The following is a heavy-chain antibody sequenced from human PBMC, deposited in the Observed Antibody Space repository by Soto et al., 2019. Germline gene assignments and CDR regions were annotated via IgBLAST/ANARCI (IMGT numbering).Heavy chain of an antibody. CDR3: ARVPSNYSDPSVTNY. J-gene: IGHJ4*02. CDR2: IYPGDSDT. D-gene: IGHD3-22*01. V-gene: IGHV5-51*01. CDR1: GYSFTSYW. Sequence: GESLKISCKGSGYSFTSYWIGWVRQMPGKGLEWMGIIYPGDSDTRYSPSFQGQVTISADKSISTAYLQWSSLKASDTAMYYCARVPSNYSDPSVTNYWGQGSLVIISS.